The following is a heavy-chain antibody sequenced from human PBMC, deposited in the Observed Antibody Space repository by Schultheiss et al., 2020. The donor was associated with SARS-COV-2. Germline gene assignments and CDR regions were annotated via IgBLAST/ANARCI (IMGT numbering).Heavy chain of an antibody. CDR2: IIPIFGTA. J-gene: IGHJ6*02. Sequence: SVKVSCKASGGTFSSYAISWVRQAPGQGLEWMGGIIPIFGTANYAQKFQGRVTITADESTSTAYMELSSLRSEDTAVYYCASPTDVKKVGATTRYYYYYGMXVWGQGTTVTVSS. CDR3: ASPTDVKKVGATTRYYYYYGMXV. D-gene: IGHD1-26*01. V-gene: IGHV1-69*13. CDR1: GGTFSSYA.